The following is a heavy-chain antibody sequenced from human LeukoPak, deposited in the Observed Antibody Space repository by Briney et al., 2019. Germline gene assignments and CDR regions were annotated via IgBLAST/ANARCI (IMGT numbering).Heavy chain of an antibody. CDR2: INPNSGGT. CDR3: ARGPSNFYDFWSGYYDY. CDR1: GCTFTGYY. V-gene: IGHV1-2*02. D-gene: IGHD3-3*01. Sequence: ASVKVSCKASGCTFTGYYMHWVRQAPGQGLEWMGWINPNSGGTNYAQKFQGRVTMTRDTSISTAYMELSRLRSDDTAVYYCARGPSNFYDFWSGYYDYWGQGTLVTVSS. J-gene: IGHJ4*02.